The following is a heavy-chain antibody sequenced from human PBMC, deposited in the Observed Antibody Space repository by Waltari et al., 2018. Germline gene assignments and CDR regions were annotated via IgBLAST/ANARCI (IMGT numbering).Heavy chain of an antibody. D-gene: IGHD6-19*01. V-gene: IGHV1-2*04. CDR1: GYTFPGYY. Sequence: QVQLVQSGAEVKKPGASVKVPCKASGYTFPGYYMHWVRQAPGQGLEWMGWINPNSGGTNYAQKFQGWVTMTRDTSISTAYMELSRLRSDDTAVYYCARSSSSGWYPGYWGQGTLVTVSS. CDR2: INPNSGGT. CDR3: ARSSSSGWYPGY. J-gene: IGHJ4*02.